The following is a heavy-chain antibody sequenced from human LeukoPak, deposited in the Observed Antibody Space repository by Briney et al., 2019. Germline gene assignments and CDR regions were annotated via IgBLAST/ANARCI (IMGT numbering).Heavy chain of an antibody. CDR1: GFTFSSYA. CDR3: AKDSSRIVGATSDY. V-gene: IGHV3-23*01. Sequence: GGSLRLSCAASGFTFSSYAMSWVRQAPGKGLAWVSAISGSGGSTYYADSVKGRFTISRDNSKNTLYLQMNSLRAEDTAVYYCAKDSSRIVGATSDYWGQGTLVTVSS. CDR2: ISGSGGST. J-gene: IGHJ4*02. D-gene: IGHD1-26*01.